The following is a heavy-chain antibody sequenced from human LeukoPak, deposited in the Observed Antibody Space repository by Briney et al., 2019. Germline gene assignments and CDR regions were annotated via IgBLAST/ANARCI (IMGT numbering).Heavy chain of an antibody. J-gene: IGHJ4*02. CDR2: IRYDGSNK. D-gene: IGHD1-26*01. CDR3: AKDRGVGADAATYFDY. Sequence: PGWSLRLSCAASGFTFSSYGMHWVRQAPGKGLEWVAFIRYDGSNKYYADSVKGRFTISRDNSKSTLYLQMNSLRAEDTAVYYCAKDRGVGADAATYFDYWGQGTLVTVSS. CDR1: GFTFSSYG. V-gene: IGHV3-30*02.